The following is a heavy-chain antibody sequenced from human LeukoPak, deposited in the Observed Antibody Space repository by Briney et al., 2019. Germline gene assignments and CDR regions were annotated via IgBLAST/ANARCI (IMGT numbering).Heavy chain of an antibody. CDR3: AREGDHDAFDI. J-gene: IGHJ3*02. CDR2: IWYDGSNK. Sequence: GGSLRLSCAASGFIFTTYAMIWVRQAPGKGLEWVAVIWYDGSNKYYADSVKGRFTISRDNSKNTLYLQMNSLRAEDTAVYYCAREGDHDAFDIWGQGTMVTVSS. V-gene: IGHV3-33*08. D-gene: IGHD3-16*01. CDR1: GFIFTTYA.